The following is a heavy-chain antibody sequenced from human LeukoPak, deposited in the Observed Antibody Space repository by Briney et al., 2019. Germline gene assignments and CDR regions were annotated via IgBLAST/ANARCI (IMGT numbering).Heavy chain of an antibody. V-gene: IGHV4-39*01. CDR1: GGSTSSSTYY. Sequence: SETLSLTCTVSGGSTSSSTYYWGWIRQPPGKGLEWIGTIYYRGSTYYNPSLKSRVTISVDTSKNQFSLKLTSVTAADTAVYYCARLGRTYYDFWSGPWGQGTLVTVSS. J-gene: IGHJ5*02. CDR3: ARLGRTYYDFWSGP. CDR2: IYYRGST. D-gene: IGHD3-3*01.